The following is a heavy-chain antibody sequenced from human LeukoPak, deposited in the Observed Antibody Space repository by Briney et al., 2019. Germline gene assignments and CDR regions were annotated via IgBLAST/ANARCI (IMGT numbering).Heavy chain of an antibody. Sequence: PGRSLRLSCAASGFIFDDHTMHWVRQAPGKGLEWVSSITWNSGKIAYADSVKGRFSISRDNANSSLYLQMNSLRPEDTALYYCAKDMGDDILTTIAYDYWGQGTRVTVSS. J-gene: IGHJ4*02. CDR1: GFIFDDHT. CDR3: AKDMGDDILTTIAYDY. CDR2: ITWNSGKI. D-gene: IGHD5-12*01. V-gene: IGHV3-9*01.